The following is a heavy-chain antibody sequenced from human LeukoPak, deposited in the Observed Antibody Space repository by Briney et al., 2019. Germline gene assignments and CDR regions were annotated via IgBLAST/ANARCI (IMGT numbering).Heavy chain of an antibody. J-gene: IGHJ4*02. D-gene: IGHD2-15*01. V-gene: IGHV3-23*01. CDR3: AKGPRRYCTGGSCYSGWYFDY. CDR1: GFIFSSYA. Sequence: GGSLRLSCAASGFIFSSYAMSWVRQAPGKGLEWVSGITASGTSTYYADSVKGRFTISRDNSKNTLYLQMNSLRAEDTAVYYCAKGPRRYCTGGSCYSGWYFDYWGQGTLVTVSS. CDR2: ITASGTST.